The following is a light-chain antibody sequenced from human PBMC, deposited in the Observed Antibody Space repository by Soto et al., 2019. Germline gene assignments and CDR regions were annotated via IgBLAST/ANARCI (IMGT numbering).Light chain of an antibody. CDR2: KAS. J-gene: IGKJ1*01. CDR3: LPGTHCPPS. CDR1: QSLVYSDGNAY. Sequence: DVVMTQSPLSLPVTLGQPASISCWSSQSLVYSDGNAYLNWFQQRPGQSPSRLIYKASNRDSEVPDRFSYSWSGTDFTLEKSRVAAEDFGVYYCLPGTHCPPSFVRWTRVEI. V-gene: IGKV2-30*01.